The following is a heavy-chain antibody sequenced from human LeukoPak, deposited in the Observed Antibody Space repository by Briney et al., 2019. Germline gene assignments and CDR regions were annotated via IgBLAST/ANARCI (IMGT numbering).Heavy chain of an antibody. D-gene: IGHD6-13*01. Sequence: GGSLRLSCAASGFTFSSYSMNWVRQAPGKGLEWVSSISSSSSYIYYADSVKGRFTISRDNAKNSLYLQMNSLRAEDTAVYYCARDGYSSTKTGIDYWGQGTLVTVSS. CDR2: ISSSSSYI. V-gene: IGHV3-21*01. CDR1: GFTFSSYS. CDR3: ARDGYSSTKTGIDY. J-gene: IGHJ4*02.